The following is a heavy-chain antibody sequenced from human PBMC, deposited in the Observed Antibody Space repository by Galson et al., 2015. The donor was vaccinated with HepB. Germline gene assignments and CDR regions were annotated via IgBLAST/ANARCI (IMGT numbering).Heavy chain of an antibody. CDR2: INAGNGNT. CDR1: GYTFTSYA. CDR3: ARLPRGYCSGGSCSYYGMDV. D-gene: IGHD2-15*01. J-gene: IGHJ6*02. Sequence: SVKVSCKASGYTFTSYAMHWVRQAPGQRLEWMGWINAGNGNTKYSQKFQGRVTITRDTSASTAYMELSSLRSEDTAVYYCARLPRGYCSGGSCSYYGMDVWGQGTTVTVSS. V-gene: IGHV1-3*01.